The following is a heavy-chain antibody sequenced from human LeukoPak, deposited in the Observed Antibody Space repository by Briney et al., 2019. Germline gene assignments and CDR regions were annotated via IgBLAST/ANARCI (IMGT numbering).Heavy chain of an antibody. J-gene: IGHJ4*02. D-gene: IGHD2-2*01. V-gene: IGHV3-49*04. CDR2: IRSEAYGGTT. Sequence: PGGSLRLSCTASGFTFGDYTMSWVRQAPGKGLEWVGFIRSEAYGGTTEYAASVKGRFTISRDDSKSIAYLRMNSLKTEDTAMYYCARDGCGSTSCYPVFDFWGQGTLVTVSS. CDR1: GFTFGDYT. CDR3: ARDGCGSTSCYPVFDF.